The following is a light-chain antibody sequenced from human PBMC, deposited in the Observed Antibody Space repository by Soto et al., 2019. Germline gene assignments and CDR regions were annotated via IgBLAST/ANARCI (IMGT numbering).Light chain of an antibody. CDR2: DAS. Sequence: EIVMTQSPATLSVSPGEGATLSCKASQNVYNNLAWYQQRPGQPPRLLIYDASTRATGISARFSGSGYGTEFTLTISILQAEDFAVYFCQQCRNWPLTFGGGTKVEIK. CDR3: QQCRNWPLT. V-gene: IGKV3-15*01. CDR1: QNVYNN. J-gene: IGKJ4*01.